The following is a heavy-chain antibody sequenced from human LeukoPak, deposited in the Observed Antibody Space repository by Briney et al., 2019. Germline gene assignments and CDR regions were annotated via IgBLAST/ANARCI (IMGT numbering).Heavy chain of an antibody. D-gene: IGHD1-20*01. CDR2: MNPNSGNT. J-gene: IGHJ4*02. Sequence: ASVKVSRKASGYTFTSYHINWVRQATGQGLEWMGWMNPNSGNTGYAQKFQGRVTMTRSTSISTAYMELSSLRSEDTAMYYCAREGGGITGTTGVVDYWGQGTLVTVSS. CDR1: GYTFTSYH. V-gene: IGHV1-8*01. CDR3: AREGGGITGTTGVVDY.